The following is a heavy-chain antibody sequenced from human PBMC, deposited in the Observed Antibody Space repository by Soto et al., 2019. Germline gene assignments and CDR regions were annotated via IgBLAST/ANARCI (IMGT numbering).Heavy chain of an antibody. V-gene: IGHV3-21*02. CDR1: GFTFSSYS. J-gene: IGHJ4*02. Sequence: ELQLVESGGGLVKPGGSLRLSCAASGFTFSSYSMNWVRQAPGKGLDWVSSISSSSSSLSYADSVKGRFTISRDDAKNSLFLQMDSLRVEDTAVYCCGNTYGYDGDYWGQGILVSVSS. D-gene: IGHD5-18*01. CDR2: ISSSSSSL. CDR3: GNTYGYDGDY.